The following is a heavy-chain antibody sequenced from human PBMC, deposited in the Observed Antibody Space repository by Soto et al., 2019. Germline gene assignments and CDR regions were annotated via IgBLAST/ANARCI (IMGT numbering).Heavy chain of an antibody. CDR3: GRLEGLATISYYFDY. D-gene: IGHD3-9*01. J-gene: IGHJ4*02. Sequence: SETLSLTCTVSGVSIISDSFYWGWIRQPPGTGLEWIGSVKYTGSTYYSPSLNSRVTMSVDTSKNQFSLKLMSLSAADTAVYYCGRLEGLATISYYFDYWGQGALVTVSS. V-gene: IGHV4-39*01. CDR1: GVSIISDSFY. CDR2: VKYTGST.